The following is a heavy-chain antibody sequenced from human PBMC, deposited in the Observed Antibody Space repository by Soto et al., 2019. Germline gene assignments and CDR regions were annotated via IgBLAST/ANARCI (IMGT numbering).Heavy chain of an antibody. CDR2: IKSKTDGGTT. CDR3: TTEGTIFATYGMDV. J-gene: IGHJ6*02. V-gene: IGHV3-15*07. D-gene: IGHD3-3*01. CDR1: GCNFSNAW. Sequence: GGSQRLPYAASGCNFSNAWINWVRQAPGKGLEWVGRIKSKTDGGTTDYAAPVKGRFTISRDDSKNTLYLQMNSLKTEDTAVYYCTTEGTIFATYGMDVWGQGTTVTVSS.